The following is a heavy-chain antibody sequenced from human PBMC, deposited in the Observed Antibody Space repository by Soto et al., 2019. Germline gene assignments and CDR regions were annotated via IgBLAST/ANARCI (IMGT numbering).Heavy chain of an antibody. V-gene: IGHV3-21*01. CDR3: ARETPRDPDYGDNPRSDY. CDR2: VSTTSSYI. CDR1: GFSLSSYT. J-gene: IGHJ4*02. D-gene: IGHD4-17*01. Sequence: EVQLVESGGGLVKPGGSLRLSCAASGFSLSSYTMHWVRQAPGKGLEWVSLVSTTSSYINYADSVKGRFTISRDNARNSLYLQMNSLRAEDTAVYYCARETPRDPDYGDNPRSDYWGQGTLVTVSS.